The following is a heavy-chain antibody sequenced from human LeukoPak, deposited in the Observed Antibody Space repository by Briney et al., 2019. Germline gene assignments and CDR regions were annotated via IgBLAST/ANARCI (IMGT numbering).Heavy chain of an antibody. Sequence: GGSLRLSCAASGFTFSSYGMHWVRQAPGKGLEWVAVIWYDGSNKYYADSVKGRFTISRDNSKNTLYLQMNSLRAEDTAVYYCARGRVKNDYGDYIGYWGQGTLVTVSS. J-gene: IGHJ4*02. D-gene: IGHD4-17*01. CDR3: ARGRVKNDYGDYIGY. CDR1: GFTFSSYG. CDR2: IWYDGSNK. V-gene: IGHV3-33*01.